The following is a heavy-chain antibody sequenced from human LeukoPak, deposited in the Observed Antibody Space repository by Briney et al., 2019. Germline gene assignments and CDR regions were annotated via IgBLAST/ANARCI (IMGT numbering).Heavy chain of an antibody. D-gene: IGHD3-22*01. V-gene: IGHV3-30*18. CDR1: GFTFSTYN. Sequence: GGSLRLSCAASGFTFSTYNMNWVRQAPGKGLEWVAAISNDGSNKYYADSVKGRFTISRDNSKNTLYLQMNSLRAEDTAVFYCAKDYYYDSSAFPDYWGQGTLVTVSS. CDR3: AKDYYYDSSAFPDY. J-gene: IGHJ4*02. CDR2: ISNDGSNK.